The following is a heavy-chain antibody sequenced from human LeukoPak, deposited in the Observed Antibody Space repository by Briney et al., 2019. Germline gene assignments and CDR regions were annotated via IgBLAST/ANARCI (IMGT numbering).Heavy chain of an antibody. J-gene: IGHJ3*02. D-gene: IGHD3-22*01. Sequence: PGGSLRLSCEASGFNFSTNGMHWVRQAPGKGLEWVAIIWFDGSNKHYADSVKGRFTVSRDNSKNTMYLQMNSLRAEDTAVYYCARDSYDSSGSSDAFDIWGQGTMVTVSS. CDR2: IWFDGSNK. V-gene: IGHV3-33*01. CDR1: GFNFSTNG. CDR3: ARDSYDSSGSSDAFDI.